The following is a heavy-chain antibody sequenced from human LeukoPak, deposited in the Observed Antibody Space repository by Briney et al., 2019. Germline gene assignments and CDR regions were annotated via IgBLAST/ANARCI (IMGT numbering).Heavy chain of an antibody. CDR2: ISPKSGGT. CDR1: GYTFTGYY. J-gene: IGHJ6*03. D-gene: IGHD3-10*01. Sequence: ASVKVSCKSSGYTFTGYYIHWVRQAPGQGLEWMGWISPKSGGTNYAQKFQGRVTMTRDTSISTAYMELSRLRSDDTAVYYCARTYYYGSGSYYRIVYYMDVWGKGTTVTISS. V-gene: IGHV1-2*02. CDR3: ARTYYYGSGSYYRIVYYMDV.